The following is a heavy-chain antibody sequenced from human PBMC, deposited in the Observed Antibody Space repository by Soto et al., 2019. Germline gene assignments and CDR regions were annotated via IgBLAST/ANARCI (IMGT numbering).Heavy chain of an antibody. CDR1: GFTFSSSA. V-gene: IGHV3-23*01. D-gene: IGHD1-26*01. J-gene: IGHJ4*02. Sequence: GGSLRLSCAASGFTFSSSAMSWVRQAPGKGLEWVAGISGSGATTYYADSVKGRFTISRDKSKSTLFLQMNSLRAEDTAIYYCAKAMGPFDYWGQGTRVTVSS. CDR3: AKAMGPFDY. CDR2: ISGSGATT.